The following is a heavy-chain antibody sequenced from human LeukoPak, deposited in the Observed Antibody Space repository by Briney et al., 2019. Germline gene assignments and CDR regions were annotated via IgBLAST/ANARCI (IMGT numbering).Heavy chain of an antibody. D-gene: IGHD3-3*01. CDR1: GYTFTGYY. J-gene: IGHJ5*02. Sequence: ASVKVSCKASGYTFTGYYMHWVRQAPGQGLEWMGWINPNSGGTKYAQKFQGRVTMTRHTSISTAYMELSSLRSDDTAVYYCARDTSYDVWTGYTSNKFDPWGQGTLVTVSS. CDR2: INPNSGGT. V-gene: IGHV1-2*02. CDR3: ARDTSYDVWTGYTSNKFDP.